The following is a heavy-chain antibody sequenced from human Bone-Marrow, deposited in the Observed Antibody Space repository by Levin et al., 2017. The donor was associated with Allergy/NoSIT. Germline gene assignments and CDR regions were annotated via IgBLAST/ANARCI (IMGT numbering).Heavy chain of an antibody. CDR1: GFTFSSYG. V-gene: IGHV3-33*01. CDR3: ARRDCSGGSCYPSPYYYYGMDV. J-gene: IGHJ6*02. D-gene: IGHD2-15*01. Sequence: GESLKISCAASGFTFSSYGMHWVRQAPGKGLEWVAVIWYDGSNKYYADSVKGRFTISRDNSKNTLYLQMNSPRAEDTAVYYCARRDCSGGSCYPSPYYYYGMDVWGQGTTVTVSS. CDR2: IWYDGSNK.